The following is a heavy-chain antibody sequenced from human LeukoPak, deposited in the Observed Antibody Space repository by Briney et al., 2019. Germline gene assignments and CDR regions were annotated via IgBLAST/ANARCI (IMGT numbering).Heavy chain of an antibody. J-gene: IGHJ4*02. CDR1: GFTFTSYS. Sequence: PGGSLRLSGAASGFTFTSYSMNWVRQAPGKGLEWVSTISGGGGSTYYADSVKGRFAISRGNSKNTLYLQMNSLRAEDTAVYYCAREKRGDYYDSSGYPYYFDYWGQGTLVTVSS. CDR2: ISGGGGST. D-gene: IGHD3-22*01. V-gene: IGHV3-23*01. CDR3: AREKRGDYYDSSGYPYYFDY.